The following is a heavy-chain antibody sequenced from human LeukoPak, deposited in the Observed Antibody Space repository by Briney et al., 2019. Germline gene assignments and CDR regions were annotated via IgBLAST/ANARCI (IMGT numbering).Heavy chain of an antibody. CDR3: AVAYSSSSNFDY. J-gene: IGHJ4*02. CDR1: GFTFNTYW. D-gene: IGHD6-6*01. CDR2: ISSNSSYI. Sequence: GGSLRLSCAASGFTFNTYWMNWVRQAPGKGLEWVSSISSNSSYIYYADSVKGRFTISGDNAKNSLYLQMNSLRAEDTAVYYCAVAYSSSSNFDYWGQGTLVTVSS. V-gene: IGHV3-21*01.